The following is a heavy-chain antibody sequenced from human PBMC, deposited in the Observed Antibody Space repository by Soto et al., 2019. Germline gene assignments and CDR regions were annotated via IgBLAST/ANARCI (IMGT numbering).Heavy chain of an antibody. D-gene: IGHD3-10*01. J-gene: IGHJ4*02. CDR1: GGSFSGYY. CDR3: ASPRYYYGSGSYIGN. V-gene: IGHV4-34*01. CDR2: INHSGST. Sequence: SETLSLTCAVYGGSFSGYYWSWIRQPPGKGLEWIGEINHSGSTNYNPSLKSRVTISVDTSKNQFSLKLSSVTAADTAVYYCASPRYYYGSGSYIGNWGQGTLVTVPQ.